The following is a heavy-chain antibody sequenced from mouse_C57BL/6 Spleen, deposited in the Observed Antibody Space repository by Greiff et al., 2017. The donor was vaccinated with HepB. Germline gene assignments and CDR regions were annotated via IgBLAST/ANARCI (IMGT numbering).Heavy chain of an antibody. D-gene: IGHD2-4*01. Sequence: VKLQQSGAELVKPGASVKISCKASGYAFSSYWMNWVKQRPGKGLEWIGQIYPGDGDTNYNGKFKGKATLTADKSSSTAYMQLSSLTSEDSAVYYCAGGNDYDVWYYIDYWGQGTPPTVSS. CDR2: IYPGDGDT. CDR1: GYAFSSYW. V-gene: IGHV1-80*01. J-gene: IGHJ2*01. CDR3: AGGNDYDVWYYIDY.